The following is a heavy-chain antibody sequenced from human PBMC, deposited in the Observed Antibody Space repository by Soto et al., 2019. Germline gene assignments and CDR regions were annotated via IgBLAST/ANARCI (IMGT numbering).Heavy chain of an antibody. V-gene: IGHV4-39*01. CDR2: IYYSGST. CDR3: ASSKDYYMDV. J-gene: IGHJ6*03. CDR1: GCSISSSSYY. Sequence: PLETLSLTCTFSGCSISSSSYYLGWIRQPPGKGLEWIGSIYYSGSTYYNPSLKSRVTISVDTSKNQFSLKLSSVTAADTAVYYCASSKDYYMDVWGKGTTVTVSS.